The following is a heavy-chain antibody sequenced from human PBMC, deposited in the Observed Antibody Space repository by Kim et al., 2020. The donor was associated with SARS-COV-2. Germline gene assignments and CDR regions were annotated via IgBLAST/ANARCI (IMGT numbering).Heavy chain of an antibody. J-gene: IGHJ4*02. CDR3: ARIGNSDEYYFDY. V-gene: IGHV1-69*02. D-gene: IGHD4-4*01. Sequence: YAQKVQGRVTITADKSPSPAYMELSSLRSEDTAVYYCARIGNSDEYYFDYWGQGTLVTVSS.